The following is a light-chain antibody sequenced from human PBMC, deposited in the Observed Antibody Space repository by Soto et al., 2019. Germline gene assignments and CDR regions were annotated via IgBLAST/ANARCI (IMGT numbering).Light chain of an antibody. CDR2: GAS. V-gene: IGKV3-20*01. CDR1: QSVSSSY. J-gene: IGKJ1*01. CDR3: QQYGSSGT. Sequence: EIVLTQSPGTLSLSPGERATLSWRASQSVSSSYLAWYQQKPGQAPRLLIYGASNRATGIPDRFSGSGSGTDFTLTISRLEPEDFAVYYCQQYGSSGTFGQGTRWIS.